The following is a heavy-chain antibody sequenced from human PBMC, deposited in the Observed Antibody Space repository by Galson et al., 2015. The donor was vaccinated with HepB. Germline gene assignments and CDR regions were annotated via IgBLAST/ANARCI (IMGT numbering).Heavy chain of an antibody. J-gene: IGHJ4*02. D-gene: IGHD4-17*01. V-gene: IGHV3-64D*06. CDR1: GFTFSNYA. CDR2: ITSNGAYI. CDR3: VKRTSSALGDYDY. Sequence: SLRLSCAASGFTFSNYAMHWVRQAPGKGLEYVSSITSNGAYIKYADSVEGRFIISRDNSKNTLYLQMSSLRREDTAAYYCVKRTSSALGDYDYWGQGTLVTVSS.